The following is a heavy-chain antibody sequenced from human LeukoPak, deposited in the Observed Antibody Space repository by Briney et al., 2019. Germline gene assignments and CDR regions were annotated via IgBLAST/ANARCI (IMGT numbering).Heavy chain of an antibody. CDR2: ISAYNGNT. Sequence: ASVKVSFKASGYTFTSYGISWVRQAPGQGLEWMGLISAYNGNTNYAQKLQGRVTMTTDTSTSTAYMELRSLRSDDTAVYYCARFGERECGGDCKPDAFDIWGQGKMVTVSS. V-gene: IGHV1-18*01. D-gene: IGHD2-21*02. J-gene: IGHJ3*02. CDR1: GYTFTSYG. CDR3: ARFGERECGGDCKPDAFDI.